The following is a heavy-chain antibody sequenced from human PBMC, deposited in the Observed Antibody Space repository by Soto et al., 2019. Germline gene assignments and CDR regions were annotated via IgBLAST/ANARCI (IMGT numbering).Heavy chain of an antibody. V-gene: IGHV4-31*03. CDR3: ARVMKDCINGVCHYWLDP. J-gene: IGHJ5*02. CDR1: GGSINSGGYY. D-gene: IGHD2-8*01. CDR2: IYYTGIT. Sequence: SETLSLTCTVSGGSINSGGYYWSWIRQHPGEGLEWIGYIYYTGITFYNPSLKSRVSISIDTSRNQFSLKLSSVTAADTAVYHCARVMKDCINGVCHYWLDPWGQGTLVTVSS.